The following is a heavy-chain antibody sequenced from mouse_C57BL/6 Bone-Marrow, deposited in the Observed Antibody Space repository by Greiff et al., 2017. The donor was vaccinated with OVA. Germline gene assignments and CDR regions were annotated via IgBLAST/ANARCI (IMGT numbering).Heavy chain of an antibody. CDR1: GYAFTNYL. D-gene: IGHD1-1*01. Sequence: QVQLKQSGAELVRPGTSVKVSCKASGYAFTNYLIEWVKQRPGQGLEWIGVINPGSGGTNYNEKFKGKATLTADKSSSTAYMQLSSLTSEDSAVYFWASTGGTTDWYFDVWGTGTTVTVSS. CDR3: ASTGGTTDWYFDV. V-gene: IGHV1-54*01. CDR2: INPGSGGT. J-gene: IGHJ1*03.